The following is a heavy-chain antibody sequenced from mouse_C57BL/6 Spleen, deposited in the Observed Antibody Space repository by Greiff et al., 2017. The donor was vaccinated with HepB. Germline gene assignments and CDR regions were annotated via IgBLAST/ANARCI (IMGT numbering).Heavy chain of an antibody. J-gene: IGHJ2*01. Sequence: QVQLQQSGPELVKPGASVKISCKASGYAFSSSWMNWVKQRPGKGLEWIGRIYPGDGDTNYNGKFKGKATLTADKSSSTAYMQLSSPTSEDSAVYFCASLYYGSVFDYWGQGTTLTVSS. D-gene: IGHD1-1*01. CDR1: GYAFSSSW. V-gene: IGHV1-82*01. CDR3: ASLYYGSVFDY. CDR2: IYPGDGDT.